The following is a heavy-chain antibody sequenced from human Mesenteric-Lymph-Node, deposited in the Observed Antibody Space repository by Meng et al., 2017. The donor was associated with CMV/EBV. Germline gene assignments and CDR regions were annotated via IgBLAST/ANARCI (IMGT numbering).Heavy chain of an antibody. J-gene: IGHJ6*02. V-gene: IGHV3-48*01. Sequence: GGSLRLSCAASGFVFNTYDMNWVRQAPGKGLEWVSHISSSGDTVYYADSVKGRFTISRDNSKNTLYLQMNSLRAEDTAVYYCAREGEGDIVVKYAPDVWGQGTTVTVSS. D-gene: IGHD2-15*01. CDR1: GFVFNTYD. CDR3: AREGEGDIVVKYAPDV. CDR2: ISSSGDTV.